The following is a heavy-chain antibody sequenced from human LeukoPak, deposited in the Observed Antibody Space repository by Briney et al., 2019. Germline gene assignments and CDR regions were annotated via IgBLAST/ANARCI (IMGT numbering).Heavy chain of an antibody. J-gene: IGHJ3*02. D-gene: IGHD5-12*01. CDR2: IYHSGST. CDR3: ARVGVATTSRGAFDI. Sequence: SETLSLTCAVSGGSISSSHWWNWVRQPPGKGLEWIAEIYHSGSTNYNPSLKSRVTISVDKSKNQFSLKLSSVTAADTAVYYCARVGVATTSRGAFDIWGQGTMVTVSS. V-gene: IGHV4-4*02. CDR1: GGSISSSHW.